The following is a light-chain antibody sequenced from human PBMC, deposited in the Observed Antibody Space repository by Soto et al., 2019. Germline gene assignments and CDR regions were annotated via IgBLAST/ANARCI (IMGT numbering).Light chain of an antibody. J-gene: IGKJ1*01. Sequence: DIQMTQSPSTLSASVGDRVTITCRASQSISSWLAWYQQKPGKAPKILIYKASSLESGVPSRFSGSGSGTEFTLTISSLQPDDFATYYCQQYNSFPTFGQGTKVEIK. CDR1: QSISSW. CDR2: KAS. CDR3: QQYNSFPT. V-gene: IGKV1-5*03.